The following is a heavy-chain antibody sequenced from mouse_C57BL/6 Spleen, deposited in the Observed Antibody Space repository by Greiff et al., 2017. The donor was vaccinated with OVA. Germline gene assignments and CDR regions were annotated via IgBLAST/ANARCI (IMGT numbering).Heavy chain of an antibody. D-gene: IGHD2-4*01. J-gene: IGHJ4*01. CDR2: IRNKANGYTT. CDR3: ARYNSYDYYYYAMDY. Sequence: EVMLVESGGGLVQPGGSLSLSCAASGFTFTDYYMSWVRQPPGKALEWLGFIRNKANGYTTEYSASVKGRFTISRDNSQSILYLQMNALRAEDSATYYCARYNSYDYYYYAMDYWGQGTSVTVSS. CDR1: GFTFTDYY. V-gene: IGHV7-3*01.